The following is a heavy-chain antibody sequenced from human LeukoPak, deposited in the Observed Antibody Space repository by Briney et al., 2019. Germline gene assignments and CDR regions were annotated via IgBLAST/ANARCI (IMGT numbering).Heavy chain of an antibody. Sequence: GGSLRLSCAASGFTFSSYSMNWVRQAPGKGLEWVSSISSSSSYIYYADSVKGRFTISRDNAKNSLYLQMNSLRAEDTAVYYCARADSRYYDSSAFDIWGQGTMVTVSS. CDR2: ISSSSSYI. D-gene: IGHD3-22*01. J-gene: IGHJ3*02. V-gene: IGHV3-21*01. CDR1: GFTFSSYS. CDR3: ARADSRYYDSSAFDI.